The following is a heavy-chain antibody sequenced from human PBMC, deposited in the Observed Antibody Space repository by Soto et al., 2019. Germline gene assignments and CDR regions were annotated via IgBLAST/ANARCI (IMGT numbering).Heavy chain of an antibody. V-gene: IGHV4-34*01. J-gene: IGHJ5*02. D-gene: IGHD2-15*01. CDR3: ARGVGYCSGGSCYSVSFDP. Sequence: QVQLQQWGAGLLKPSETLSLTCAVYGGSFSGYYWSWIRQPPGKGLEWIGEINHSGSTNYNPSLNSRVTISVDTSKNQFSLKLSSVTAADTAVYYCARGVGYCSGGSCYSVSFDPWGQGTLVTVSS. CDR1: GGSFSGYY. CDR2: INHSGST.